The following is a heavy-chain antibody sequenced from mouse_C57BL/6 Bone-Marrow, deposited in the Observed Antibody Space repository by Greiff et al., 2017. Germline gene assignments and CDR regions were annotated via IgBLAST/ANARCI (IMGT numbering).Heavy chain of an antibody. CDR2: IRNKANNHAT. CDR3: TRRVGRGYAMDY. Sequence: EVKLMESGGGLVQPGGSMKLSCAASGFTFSDAWMDWVRQSPEKGLEWVAEIRNKANNHATYYAESVKGRFTISRDDSKSSVYLQMNSLRAEDTGIYYCTRRVGRGYAMDYWGQGTSVTVSS. V-gene: IGHV6-6*01. CDR1: GFTFSDAW. J-gene: IGHJ4*01. D-gene: IGHD4-1*01.